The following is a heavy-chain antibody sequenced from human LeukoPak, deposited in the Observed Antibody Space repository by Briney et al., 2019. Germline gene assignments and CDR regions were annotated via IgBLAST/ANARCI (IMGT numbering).Heavy chain of an antibody. V-gene: IGHV1-69*13. CDR3: ARDVGIAAAGTRGYFDY. Sequence: ASVKVSCKASGGTFSSYAISWVRQAPGQGLEWMGGIIPIFGTANYAQKFQGRVTITADESTSTAYMELSSLRYEDTAVYYCARDVGIAAAGTRGYFDYWGQGTLVTVSS. J-gene: IGHJ4*02. CDR2: IIPIFGTA. D-gene: IGHD6-13*01. CDR1: GGTFSSYA.